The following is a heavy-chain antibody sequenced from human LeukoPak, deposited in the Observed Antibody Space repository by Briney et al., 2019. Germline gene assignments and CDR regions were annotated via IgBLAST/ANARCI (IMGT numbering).Heavy chain of an antibody. CDR2: IKQDGSDT. CDR1: GFTFSSYW. CDR3: ASASWIHLWSQNFDY. D-gene: IGHD5-18*01. V-gene: IGHV3-7*05. J-gene: IGHJ4*02. Sequence: GGSLRLSCGVSGFTFSSYWMSWVRQAPGKGLEWVANIKQDGSDTYYLDSVKGRFTISRVNAKNSLYLQMNSLRVEDTAVYYCASASWIHLWSQNFDYWGQGTLVTVSS.